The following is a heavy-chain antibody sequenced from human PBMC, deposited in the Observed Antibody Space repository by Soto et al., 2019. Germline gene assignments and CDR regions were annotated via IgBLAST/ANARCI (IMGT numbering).Heavy chain of an antibody. V-gene: IGHV3-33*08. Sequence: GSLRLSCAASGFTFSSYGMHWVRQAPGKGLEWVAGVWYDGSNGVSADSVKGRFTISRDNSKNTLYLQMTSLRAEDTAVYYCARDPRTARASAMDVWGQGTTVTVSS. D-gene: IGHD6-6*01. CDR1: GFTFSSYG. J-gene: IGHJ6*02. CDR3: ARDPRTARASAMDV. CDR2: VWYDGSNG.